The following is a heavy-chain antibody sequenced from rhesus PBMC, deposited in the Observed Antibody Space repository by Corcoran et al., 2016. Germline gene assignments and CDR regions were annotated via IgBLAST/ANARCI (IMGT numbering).Heavy chain of an antibody. Sequence: QVTLKESGPALVKPTQTLTLTCTFSWFSISTTGTGVGWIRQPPVKALEWLASIYWNDSKYYSTSLKSRLTISKDTSKNQVVRTMTNMDPVDTATYYCARVRGGSSSYFPWGQGVLVTVSS. V-gene: IGHV2-95*01. CDR3: ARVRGGSSSYFP. CDR1: WFSISTTGTG. CDR2: IYWNDSK. D-gene: IGHD6-43*01. J-gene: IGHJ4*01.